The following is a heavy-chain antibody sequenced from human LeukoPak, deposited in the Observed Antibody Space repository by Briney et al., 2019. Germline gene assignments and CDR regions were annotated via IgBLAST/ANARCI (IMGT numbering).Heavy chain of an antibody. J-gene: IGHJ4*02. CDR3: ARDPLYYGSGSFDY. D-gene: IGHD3-10*01. V-gene: IGHV3-30*01. Sequence: GGSLRLSCAASEFTFSSYAMHWVRQAPGKGLQWVALISYDGGNKYYADSVKGRFTNSRDNSKNTLYLLMNSLRTEDTAVYYCARDPLYYGSGSFDYWGQGTLVTVSS. CDR2: ISYDGGNK. CDR1: EFTFSSYA.